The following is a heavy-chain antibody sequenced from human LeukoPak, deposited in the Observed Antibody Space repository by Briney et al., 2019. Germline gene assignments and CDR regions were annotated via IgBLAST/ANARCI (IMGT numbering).Heavy chain of an antibody. D-gene: IGHD3-3*01. V-gene: IGHV4-59*01. CDR1: GGSISTYY. J-gene: IGHJ6*03. CDR2: IYYSGST. CDR3: ARAGYDFWSGAYYYYYYMDV. Sequence: SETLSLTCTVSGGSISTYYCSWIRQTPGKGLEWIGYIYYSGSTNYNPSLKSRVTISVDTSKNQFSLNLSSVTAADTAVYYCARAGYDFWSGAYYYYYYMDVWGKGTTVTVSS.